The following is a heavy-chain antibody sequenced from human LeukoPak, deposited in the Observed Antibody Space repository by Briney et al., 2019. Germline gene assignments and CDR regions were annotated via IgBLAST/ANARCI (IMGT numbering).Heavy chain of an antibody. V-gene: IGHV3-15*01. CDR1: GFTFSNAW. J-gene: IGHJ4*02. D-gene: IGHD2-2*02. Sequence: PGGSLRLSCAASGFTFSNAWMSWVRQAPGKGLEWVGRIKSKTDGGTTDYAAPVKGRFTISRDDSKNTLYLQMNSLKTKDTAVDYCTTEVVGYCSSTRCYTNDYWGQGTLVTVSS. CDR3: TTEVVGYCSSTRCYTNDY. CDR2: IKSKTDGGTT.